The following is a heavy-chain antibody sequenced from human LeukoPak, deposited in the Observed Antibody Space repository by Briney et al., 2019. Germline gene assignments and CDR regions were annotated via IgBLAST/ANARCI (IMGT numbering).Heavy chain of an antibody. Sequence: GGSLRLSCAASGFTFSSYGMNWVRQAPGQGLEWVAVISYDGSNIYYADSVKGRFTISRDNSKNTLYLQMNSLRAEDTAVYYCAKDLLRFLEWPEGMDVWGQGTTVTVSS. J-gene: IGHJ6*02. D-gene: IGHD3-3*01. CDR2: ISYDGSNI. CDR1: GFTFSSYG. V-gene: IGHV3-30*18. CDR3: AKDLLRFLEWPEGMDV.